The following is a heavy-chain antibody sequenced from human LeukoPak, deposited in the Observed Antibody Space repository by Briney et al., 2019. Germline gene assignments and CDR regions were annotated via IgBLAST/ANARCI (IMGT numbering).Heavy chain of an antibody. J-gene: IGHJ4*02. CDR1: GYTFTGYG. V-gene: IGHV1-2*02. CDR3: VRDRTKYCSSTSCPLDY. D-gene: IGHD2-2*01. CDR2: INPNSGGT. Sequence: ASVKVSCKASGYTFTGYGISWVRQAPGQGLEWMGWINPNSGGTNYAQKFQGRVTMTRDTSISTAYMELSRLRSDDTAVYYCVRDRTKYCSSTSCPLDYWGQGTLVTVSS.